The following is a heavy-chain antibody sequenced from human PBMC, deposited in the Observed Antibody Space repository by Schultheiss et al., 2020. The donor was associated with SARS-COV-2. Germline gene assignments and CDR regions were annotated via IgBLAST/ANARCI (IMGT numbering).Heavy chain of an antibody. J-gene: IGHJ6*02. D-gene: IGHD6-19*01. CDR1: GGSFSGYY. Sequence: SETLSLTCAVYGGSFSGYYWSWIRQPPGKGLEWIGEINHSGSTNYNPSLKSRVTISADTSKNQFSLKLSSVTAADTAVYYCARGGWSPYGMDVWGQGTTVTVSS. CDR3: ARGGWSPYGMDV. CDR2: INHSGST. V-gene: IGHV4-34*01.